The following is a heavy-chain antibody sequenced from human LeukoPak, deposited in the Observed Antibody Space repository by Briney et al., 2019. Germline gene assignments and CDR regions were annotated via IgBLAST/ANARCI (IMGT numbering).Heavy chain of an antibody. V-gene: IGHV3-21*01. CDR2: ISSSSSYI. J-gene: IGHJ4*02. CDR1: GFTFSSYS. Sequence: GGSLRLSCAASGFTFSSYSMNWVRQAPGKGLEWVSSISSSSSYIYYADSVKGRFTISRDNAKNSLYLQMNSLRAEDTAVYYCARDLYGSGEADCGYWGQGTLVTVSS. D-gene: IGHD3-10*01. CDR3: ARDLYGSGEADCGY.